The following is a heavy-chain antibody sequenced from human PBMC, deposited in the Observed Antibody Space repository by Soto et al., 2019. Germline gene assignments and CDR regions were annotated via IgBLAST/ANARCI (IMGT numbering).Heavy chain of an antibody. CDR3: AREVVNVGATQMGSWFDP. CDR1: GYTFTSYY. D-gene: IGHD1-26*01. J-gene: IGHJ5*02. V-gene: IGHV1-46*01. CDR2: INPSGGST. Sequence: GASVKVCCKASGYTFTSYYMHWVRQAPGQGLEWMGIINPSGGSTSYAQKFQGRVTMTRDTSTSTVYMELSSLRSEDTAVYYCAREVVNVGATQMGSWFDPWGQGTLVTVSS.